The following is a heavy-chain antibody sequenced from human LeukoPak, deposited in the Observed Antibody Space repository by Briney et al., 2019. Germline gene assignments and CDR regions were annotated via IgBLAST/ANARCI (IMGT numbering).Heavy chain of an antibody. CDR2: IRYDGSNK. CDR1: GFTFSSYG. V-gene: IGHV3-30*02. J-gene: IGHJ4*02. D-gene: IGHD3-3*01. CDR3: TTAVLRFLEWLEKNDY. Sequence: TGGSLRLSCAASGFTFSSYGMHWVRQAPGKGLEWVAFIRYDGSNKYYADSVKGRFTISRDNSKNTLYLQMNSLRAEDTAVYYCTTAVLRFLEWLEKNDYWGQGTLVTVSS.